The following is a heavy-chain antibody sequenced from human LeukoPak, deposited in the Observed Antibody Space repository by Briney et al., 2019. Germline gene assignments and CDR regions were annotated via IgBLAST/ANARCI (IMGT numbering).Heavy chain of an antibody. CDR3: ARDQGAVAGIDP. D-gene: IGHD6-19*01. J-gene: IGHJ5*02. V-gene: IGHV4-39*07. CDR2: IYYSGTT. CDR1: GAYISTIISY. Sequence: NPSETLSLTCTVSGAYISTIISYWGWIRQTPGKGLEWIGSIYYSGTTYYNPSLESRVTISIDTSKNQFSVKLTSVTAADTAVYYCARDQGAVAGIDPWGQGTLVTVSS.